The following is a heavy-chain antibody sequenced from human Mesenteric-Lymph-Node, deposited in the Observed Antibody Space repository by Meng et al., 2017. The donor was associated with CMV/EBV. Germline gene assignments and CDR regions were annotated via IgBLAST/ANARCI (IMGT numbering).Heavy chain of an antibody. V-gene: IGHV3-30*14. D-gene: IGHD6-19*01. CDR1: GFTFSSHA. CDR3: ARESHSGAWNNWYFDI. CDR2: ISYVETNK. Sequence: GESLKISCAASGFTFSSHAMHWVRQAPGKGLEWVAVISYVETNKYYADSVKGRFTISRDNAKNSLYLQMDSLRAGDTAVYYCARESHSGAWNNWYFDIWGRGTLVTVSS. J-gene: IGHJ2*01.